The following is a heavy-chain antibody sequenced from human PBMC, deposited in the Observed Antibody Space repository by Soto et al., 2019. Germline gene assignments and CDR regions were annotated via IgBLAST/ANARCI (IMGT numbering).Heavy chain of an antibody. CDR2: TYYRSKWYN. Sequence: QVQLQQSGPGLVKPSQTLSLTCAISGDSVSTNSATWDWIRQSPSRGLEWLGRTYYRSKWYNDYAVSVNGRXTXNXXTSNNQLSLQLNSVTPDATAVYYCARLIGNSWLDSWGQGTLVTVSS. V-gene: IGHV6-1*01. J-gene: IGHJ5*01. CDR3: ARLIGNSWLDS. D-gene: IGHD2-8*01. CDR1: GDSVSTNSAT.